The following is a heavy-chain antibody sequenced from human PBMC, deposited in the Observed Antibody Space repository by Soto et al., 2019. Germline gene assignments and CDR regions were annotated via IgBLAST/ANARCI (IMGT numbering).Heavy chain of an antibody. Sequence: EVQLLESGGGLVQPGGSLRLSCAASGFTFSDYAMSWVRQAPGKGLEWVAAISGFGGSTYYGDSVRGRFTISRDNSKNTLFLQMNSLGAKDGAVYYCAKYKDSGHDYGSLFDYWGRGTLVTVSS. V-gene: IGHV3-23*01. CDR1: GFTFSDYA. J-gene: IGHJ4*02. D-gene: IGHD5-12*01. CDR2: ISGFGGST. CDR3: AKYKDSGHDYGSLFDY.